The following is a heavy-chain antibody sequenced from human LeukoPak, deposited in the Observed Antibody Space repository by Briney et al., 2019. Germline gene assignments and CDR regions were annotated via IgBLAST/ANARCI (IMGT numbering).Heavy chain of an antibody. V-gene: IGHV3-30*04. D-gene: IGHD6-13*01. CDR1: GFTFSSYA. CDR3: ARDGGFIAAAGTHLGY. Sequence: GGFLRLSCAATGFTFSSYAMHWVRQAPGKGLEWVAVISYDGSNKYYADSVKGRFTISRDNSKNTLYLQMNSLRAEDTAVYYCARDGGFIAAAGTHLGYWGQGTLVTVSS. J-gene: IGHJ4*02. CDR2: ISYDGSNK.